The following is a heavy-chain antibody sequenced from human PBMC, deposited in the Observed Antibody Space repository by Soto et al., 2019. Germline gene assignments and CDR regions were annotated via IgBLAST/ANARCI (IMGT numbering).Heavy chain of an antibody. V-gene: IGHV4-59*01. CDR2: IYYSGST. CDR3: AREGVSRSSSWTNYYYGMDV. J-gene: IGHJ6*02. D-gene: IGHD6-13*01. Sequence: KPSETLSLTCTVSGGSISSYYWSWIRQPPGKGLEWIGYIYYSGSTNYNPSLKSRVTISVDTSKNQFSLKLSSVTAADTAVYYCAREGVSRSSSWTNYYYGMDVWGQGTTVTVSS. CDR1: GGSISSYY.